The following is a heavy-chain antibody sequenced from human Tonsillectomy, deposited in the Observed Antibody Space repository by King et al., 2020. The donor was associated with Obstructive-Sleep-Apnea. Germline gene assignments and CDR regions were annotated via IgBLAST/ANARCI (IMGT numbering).Heavy chain of an antibody. CDR3: AKPITLVRGAMGD. D-gene: IGHD3-10*01. CDR1: GFTFDDYA. V-gene: IGHV3-9*01. J-gene: IGHJ4*02. CDR2: LSWHSGTI. Sequence: VQLVESGGGSVQPGRSLRLSCSASGFTFDDYAMHWVRQTPGKSLELGSGLSWHSGTIGYADSVKGRFTISRDNATNSLYLQMNRLRPEDTALYYCAKPITLVRGAMGDWGQGTLVTVSS.